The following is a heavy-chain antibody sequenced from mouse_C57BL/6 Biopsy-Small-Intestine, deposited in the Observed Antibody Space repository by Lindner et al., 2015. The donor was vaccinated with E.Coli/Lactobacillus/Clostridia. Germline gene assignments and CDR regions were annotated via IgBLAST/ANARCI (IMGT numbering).Heavy chain of an antibody. Sequence: SVKVSCKASGYTFSGYYIQWVRQAPGQGLEWMGWINPNSGGTKYAQKFQGRVTMTRDTSISTAFMELSRLRSDDMAVYYCARDGVDSPHYWGQGTLVTVSS. CDR3: ARDGVDSPHY. J-gene: IGHJ4*01. D-gene: IGHD2-13*01. V-gene: IGHV1-72*04. CDR2: INPNSGGT. CDR1: GYTFSGYY.